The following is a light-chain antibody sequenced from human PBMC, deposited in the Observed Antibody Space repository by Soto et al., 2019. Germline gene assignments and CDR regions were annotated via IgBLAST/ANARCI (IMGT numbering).Light chain of an antibody. Sequence: QSVLTPXASVSEAPRQRGTICSSGRGWNIGNNAVNWYQQLPGKAPKLLIYYDDLLPSGVSDRFSGSKSGTSASLAISGLQSEDEADYYCAAWDDSLNGYVFGTGTKVTGL. V-gene: IGLV1-36*01. CDR2: YDD. CDR1: GWNIGNNA. CDR3: AAWDDSLNGYV. J-gene: IGLJ1*01.